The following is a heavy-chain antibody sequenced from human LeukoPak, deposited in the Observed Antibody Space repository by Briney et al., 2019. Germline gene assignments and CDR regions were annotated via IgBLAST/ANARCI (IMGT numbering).Heavy chain of an antibody. CDR1: GFTFSDYA. J-gene: IGHJ4*02. Sequence: PGGSLRLSCAASGFTFSDYAMSWIRQPPGKGLEWIGEIHHSGSTNYNPSLKSRVTISVDTSKNQFSLKLSSVTAADTAVYYCARLGRYYGSGSYWGQGTLVTVSS. V-gene: IGHV4-34*01. CDR3: ARLGRYYGSGSY. D-gene: IGHD3-10*01. CDR2: IHHSGST.